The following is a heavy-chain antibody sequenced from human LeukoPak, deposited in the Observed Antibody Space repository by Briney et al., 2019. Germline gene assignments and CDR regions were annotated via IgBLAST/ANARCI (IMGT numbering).Heavy chain of an antibody. CDR3: ARSRLELLGGNWFDP. D-gene: IGHD1-7*01. J-gene: IGHJ5*02. CDR1: GYTFTSYD. V-gene: IGHV1-2*02. CDR2: INPNSGGT. Sequence: ASVKVSCKASGYTFTSYDINWVRQATGQGLEWMGWINPNSGGTNYAQKFQGRVTMTRDTSISTAYMELSRLRSDDTAVYYCARSRLELLGGNWFDPWGQGTLVTVSS.